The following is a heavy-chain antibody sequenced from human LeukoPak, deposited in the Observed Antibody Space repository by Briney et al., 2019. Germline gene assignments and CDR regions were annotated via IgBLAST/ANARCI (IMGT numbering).Heavy chain of an antibody. CDR1: GFTFSSYW. J-gene: IGHJ4*02. Sequence: GGSLRLSCAASGFTFSSYWMSWVRQAPGKGLEWVANIKQDGSEKYYVDSVKGRFTISRDNAKNSLYLQMNSLRAEDTAVYYCARVGDSSGSPPFDYWGQGTLVTVSS. CDR3: ARVGDSSGSPPFDY. D-gene: IGHD3-22*01. V-gene: IGHV3-7*01. CDR2: IKQDGSEK.